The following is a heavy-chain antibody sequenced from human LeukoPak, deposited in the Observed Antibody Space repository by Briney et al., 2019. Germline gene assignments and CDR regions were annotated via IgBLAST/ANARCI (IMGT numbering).Heavy chain of an antibody. D-gene: IGHD1-14*01. CDR3: ARAEEPGFDWVASENYGMDV. V-gene: IGHV3-33*01. CDR1: GFTFSSYG. CDR2: IWYDGSNK. J-gene: IGHJ6*02. Sequence: GGSLRLSCAASGFTFSSYGMHWVRQAPGKGLEWVAVIWYDGSNKYYADSVKGRFTISRDNSKNTLYLQMNSLRAEDTAVYYCARAEEPGFDWVASENYGMDVWGQGTTVTVSS.